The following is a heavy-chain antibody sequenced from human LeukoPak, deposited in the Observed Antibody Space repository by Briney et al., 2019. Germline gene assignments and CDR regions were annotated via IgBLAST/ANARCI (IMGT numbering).Heavy chain of an antibody. CDR2: IPYDGSNK. CDR3: AKKALHGTTYTVDY. CDR1: GFTFSSYG. J-gene: IGHJ4*02. Sequence: QAGGSLRLSCAASGFTFSSYGMHWVRQAPGKGLEWVAFIPYDGSNKYYADSVKGRFTISRDNSKNTLYLQMNSLRAEDTAVYYCAKKALHGTTYTVDYWGQGTLVTVSS. D-gene: IGHD1-14*01. V-gene: IGHV3-30*02.